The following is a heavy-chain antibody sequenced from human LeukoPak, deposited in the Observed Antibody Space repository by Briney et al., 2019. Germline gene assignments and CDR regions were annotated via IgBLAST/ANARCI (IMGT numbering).Heavy chain of an antibody. CDR1: GGTFSSYA. CDR3: ARASDIRAPPESTYYDFWSGSNYYYMDV. J-gene: IGHJ6*03. D-gene: IGHD3-3*01. Sequence: ASVKVSCKASGGTFSSYAISWVRQAPGQGLEWMGGIIPIFGTANYAQKFQGRVTITADESTSTAYMELSSLRSEDTAVYYCARASDIRAPPESTYYDFWSGSNYYYMDVWGKGTTVTVSS. V-gene: IGHV1-69*13. CDR2: IIPIFGTA.